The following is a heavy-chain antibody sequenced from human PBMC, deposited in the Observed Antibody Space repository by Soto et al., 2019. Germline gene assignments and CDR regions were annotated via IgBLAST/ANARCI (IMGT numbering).Heavy chain of an antibody. J-gene: IGHJ4*02. Sequence: SVKVSCKASGFTFTSSAMQWVRQARGQRLEWIGWIVVGSGNTNYAQKFQERVTITRDMSTSTAYMELSRLRSEDTAVYYCAKRRGGTYLVDHWGQGTLVTVSS. CDR1: GFTFTSSA. CDR2: IVVGSGNT. D-gene: IGHD1-26*01. CDR3: AKRRGGTYLVDH. V-gene: IGHV1-58*02.